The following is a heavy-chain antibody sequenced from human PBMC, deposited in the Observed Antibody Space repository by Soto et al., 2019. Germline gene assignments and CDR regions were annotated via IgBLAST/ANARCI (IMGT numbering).Heavy chain of an antibody. CDR3: ARDPSSSSHDYYYYGMDV. D-gene: IGHD6-6*01. J-gene: IGHJ6*02. V-gene: IGHV1-18*01. Sequence: ASVKVSCKASGYTFTSYGISWVRQAPGQGLEWMGWISAYNGNTNYAQKLQGRVTMTTDTSTSTAYMEPRSLRSDDTAVYYCARDPSSSSHDYYYYGMDVWGQGTTVTVSS. CDR1: GYTFTSYG. CDR2: ISAYNGNT.